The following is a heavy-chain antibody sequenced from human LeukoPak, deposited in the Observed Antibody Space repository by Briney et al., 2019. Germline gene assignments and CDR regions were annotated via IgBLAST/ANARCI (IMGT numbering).Heavy chain of an antibody. CDR1: GYTFTSYG. CDR2: ISAYNGNT. J-gene: IGHJ4*02. V-gene: IGHV1-18*01. D-gene: IGHD3-10*01. CDR3: ARSCLWFGEFAVGYFDY. Sequence: ASVKVSCKASGYTFTSYGISWVRQAPGQGREWMVWISAYNGNTNYAQKLQGRVTMTTDTSTSTAYMELRSLRSDDTAVYYCARSCLWFGEFAVGYFDYWGQGTLVTVSS.